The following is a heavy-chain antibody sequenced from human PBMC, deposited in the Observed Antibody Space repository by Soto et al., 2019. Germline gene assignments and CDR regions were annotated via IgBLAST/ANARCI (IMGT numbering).Heavy chain of an antibody. V-gene: IGHV4-30-2*01. J-gene: IGHJ4*02. D-gene: IGHD2-8*01. Sequence: SETLSLTCAVSGGSISSGGYSWSWIRQPPGKGLEWIGYIYHSGSTYYNPSLKSRVTISVDRSKNQFSLKLSSVTAEDTALYYCARADVVLMVHSTALDFWGQGTLVTVSS. CDR3: ARADVVLMVHSTALDF. CDR2: IYHSGST. CDR1: GGSISSGGYS.